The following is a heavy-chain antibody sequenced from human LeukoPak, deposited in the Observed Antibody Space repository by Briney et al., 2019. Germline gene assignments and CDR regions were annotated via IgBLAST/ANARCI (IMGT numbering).Heavy chain of an antibody. J-gene: IGHJ4*02. Sequence: SVEVSCKASGGTFSSYAISWVRQAPGQGFEWMGGIIPIFGTANYAQKFQGRVTITTDESTSTAYMELSSLRSEDTAVYYCARLSRYSSSRFFDYWGQGTLVTVSS. D-gene: IGHD6-6*01. V-gene: IGHV1-69*05. CDR1: GGTFSSYA. CDR3: ARLSRYSSSRFFDY. CDR2: IIPIFGTA.